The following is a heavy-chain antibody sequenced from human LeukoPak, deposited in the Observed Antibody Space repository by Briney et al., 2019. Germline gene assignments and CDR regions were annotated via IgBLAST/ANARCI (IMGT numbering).Heavy chain of an antibody. CDR1: GFTFSSYW. D-gene: IGHD6-13*01. CDR2: IKQDGSEK. J-gene: IGHJ4*02. V-gene: IGHV3-7*05. Sequence: GGSLRLSCAASGFTFSSYWMSWVRQAPGKGLEWVANIKQDGSEKYYVDSVKGRFTISRDNAKNSLYLQMNSLRAEDTAVDYCARNAAAGRSAFDYWGQGTLVTVSS. CDR3: ARNAAAGRSAFDY.